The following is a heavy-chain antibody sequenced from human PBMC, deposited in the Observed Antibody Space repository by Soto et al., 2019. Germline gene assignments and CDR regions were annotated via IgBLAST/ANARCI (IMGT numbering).Heavy chain of an antibody. J-gene: IGHJ5*02. D-gene: IGHD3-16*01. Sequence: QVQLVESGGGLVKPGGSLRLSCAASGIVFSDYMSWVRQAPGKGLEWLSYISGSGRTIYSADSVKGRFTISRDNATNSLYLQMNNVRADDTAVYYWARLLFPWGWFDPWGQGTLVTVSS. CDR1: GIVFSDY. CDR3: ARLLFPWGWFDP. CDR2: ISGSGRTI. V-gene: IGHV3-11*01.